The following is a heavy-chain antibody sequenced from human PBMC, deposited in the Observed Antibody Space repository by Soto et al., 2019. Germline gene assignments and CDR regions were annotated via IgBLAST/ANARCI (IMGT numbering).Heavy chain of an antibody. CDR2: ISGSGGST. V-gene: IGHV3-23*01. D-gene: IGHD3-3*01. CDR1: GFTFSSYA. CDR3: AKDNGDFGVVGHIDY. Sequence: GGSLRLSCAASGFTFSSYAMSWVRQAPGKGLEWVSAISGSGGSTYYADSVKGRFTISRDNSKNTLYLQMNSLRAEDTAVYYCAKDNGDFGVVGHIDYWGQGTLVTVSS. J-gene: IGHJ4*02.